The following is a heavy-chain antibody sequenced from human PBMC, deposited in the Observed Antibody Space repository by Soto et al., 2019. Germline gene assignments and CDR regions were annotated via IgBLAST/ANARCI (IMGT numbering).Heavy chain of an antibody. Sequence: EVQLVESGGGLVQPGGSLRLSCAVSGFTVSSHYMSWVRQAPGKGLEWVSVIYSGGSTYYADSVKGRFTISRDNSKNTLYLQRNSLRAEDSAVYYCAQHDWFDPWGQGTLVTVSS. J-gene: IGHJ5*02. D-gene: IGHD1-1*01. CDR1: GFTVSSHY. V-gene: IGHV3-66*01. CDR3: AQHDWFDP. CDR2: IYSGGST.